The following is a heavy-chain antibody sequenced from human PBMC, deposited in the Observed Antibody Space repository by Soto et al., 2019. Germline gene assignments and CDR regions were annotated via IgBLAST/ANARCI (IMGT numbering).Heavy chain of an antibody. CDR3: AKANWNDAWLGNYFDY. CDR1: GFTFSSYA. D-gene: IGHD1-1*01. CDR2: ISGSGGST. V-gene: IGHV3-23*01. Sequence: GGSLRLSCAASGFTFSSYAMSWVRQAPGKGLEWVSAISGSGGSTYYADSVKGRFTISRDNSKNTLYLQMNSLRAEDTAVYYCAKANWNDAWLGNYFDYWGQGTLVTVSS. J-gene: IGHJ4*02.